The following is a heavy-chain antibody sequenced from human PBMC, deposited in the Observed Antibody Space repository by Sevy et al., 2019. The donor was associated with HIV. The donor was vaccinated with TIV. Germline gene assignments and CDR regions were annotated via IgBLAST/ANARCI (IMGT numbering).Heavy chain of an antibody. J-gene: IGHJ4*02. CDR2: ISAYNGNT. D-gene: IGHD3-22*01. V-gene: IGHV1-18*04. CDR3: ARDMARINYYDSSGYYVFDY. CDR1: GYTLTSYG. Sequence: ASVKVSCKASGYTLTSYGISWVRPAPRQGLEWIGWISAYNGNTNYAQKLQGRVTMTTDTSTSTAYMELRSLRSDDTAVYYCARDMARINYYDSSGYYVFDYWGQGALVTVSS.